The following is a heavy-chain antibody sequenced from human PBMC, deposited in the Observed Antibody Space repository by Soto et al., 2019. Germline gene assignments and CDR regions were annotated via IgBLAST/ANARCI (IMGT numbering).Heavy chain of an antibody. J-gene: IGHJ4*02. CDR1: GGTFSSYA. Sequence: SVKVSCKASGGTFSSYAISWVRQAPGQGLEWMGGIIPIFGTANYAQKFQGRVTITADESTSTAYMELSSLRSEDTAVYYCARALYGDFKVFDYWGQGTLVTVSS. CDR3: ARALYGDFKVFDY. CDR2: IIPIFGTA. D-gene: IGHD4-17*01. V-gene: IGHV1-69*13.